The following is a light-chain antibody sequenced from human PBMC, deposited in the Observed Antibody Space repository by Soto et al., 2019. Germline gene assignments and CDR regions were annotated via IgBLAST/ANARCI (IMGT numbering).Light chain of an antibody. Sequence: EIVLTQSPGTLSLSPGDRATLYCRASQSVSSRYFAWYQQKPGQAPRLLIYGASSRATGIPDRFSGSVSGADSTLTISRLEHEDFAVYYCQQFGTSPWTFGQGTKVEIK. CDR3: QQFGTSPWT. CDR2: GAS. CDR1: QSVSSRY. J-gene: IGKJ1*01. V-gene: IGKV3-20*01.